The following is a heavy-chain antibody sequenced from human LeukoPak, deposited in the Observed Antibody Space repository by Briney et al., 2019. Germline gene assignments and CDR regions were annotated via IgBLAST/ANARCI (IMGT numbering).Heavy chain of an antibody. J-gene: IGHJ2*01. CDR2: INPSGGST. V-gene: IGHV1-46*01. D-gene: IGHD3-22*01. Sequence: ASVKVSCKXSGYTFTSYYMHWVRQAPGQGLEWMGIINPSGGSTSYAQKFQGRVTMTRDTSTSTVYMELSSLRSEDTAVYYCAREYYYDSSGYYHYWYFDLWGRGTLVTVSS. CDR3: AREYYYDSSGYYHYWYFDL. CDR1: GYTFTSYY.